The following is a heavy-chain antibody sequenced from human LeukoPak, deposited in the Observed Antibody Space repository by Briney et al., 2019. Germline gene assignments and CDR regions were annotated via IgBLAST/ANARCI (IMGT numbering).Heavy chain of an antibody. Sequence: SDTLSLTCAVSGYSISSSNWWGWIRQPPGKGLEWIGYIYYSGSIYYNPSLKSRLTISVDTSKNQFSLRLSSVTAADTAVYYCARDAWFGAGRTFAYWGQGTLVTVSS. D-gene: IGHD3-10*01. V-gene: IGHV4-28*03. CDR2: IYYSGSI. CDR3: ARDAWFGAGRTFAY. CDR1: GYSISSSNW. J-gene: IGHJ4*02.